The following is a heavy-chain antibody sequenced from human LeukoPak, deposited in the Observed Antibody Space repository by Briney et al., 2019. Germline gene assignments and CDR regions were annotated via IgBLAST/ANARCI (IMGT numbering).Heavy chain of an antibody. D-gene: IGHD4-23*01. CDR3: ARADYYGGNDYFDY. CDR2: INPNSGGT. CDR1: GYTFTGYY. J-gene: IGHJ4*02. Sequence: ASVKVSCKASGYTFTGYYIHWVRQAPGQGLEWMGRINPNSGGTDYAQKFQGRVAMTRDTSISTAYMELSRLRSDDTAVYYCARADYYGGNDYFDYWGQGSLVTVSS. V-gene: IGHV1-2*06.